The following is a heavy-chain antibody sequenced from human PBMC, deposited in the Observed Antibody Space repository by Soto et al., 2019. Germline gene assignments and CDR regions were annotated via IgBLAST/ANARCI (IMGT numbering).Heavy chain of an antibody. Sequence: SQTLSLTCAICGDSDSNNGATWNWIRQSPSRGLEWLGRAYCRSRWQYDYATSVRSRITISPDTSKNPSSLQLSSVTPEDPAVYYCARDPPDFNSGFDSWGQRSLVTFSS. CDR2: AYCRSRWQY. V-gene: IGHV6-1*01. CDR1: GDSDSNNGAT. J-gene: IGHJ4*02. CDR3: ARDPPDFNSGFDS. D-gene: IGHD1-26*01.